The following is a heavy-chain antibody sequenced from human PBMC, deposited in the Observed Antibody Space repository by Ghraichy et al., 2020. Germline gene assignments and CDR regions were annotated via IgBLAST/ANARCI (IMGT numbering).Heavy chain of an antibody. D-gene: IGHD2/OR15-2a*01. CDR2: ISGSANSI. Sequence: GGSLRLSCAASGFTFSSYAMSWVRQAPGKGLEWVSGISGSANSIYYADSVKGRFTISRDNSKNTLYLQMNSMKAEDTAVYYCAKCQSNSSPGLNFDYWGQGTLLTVSS. CDR1: GFTFSSYA. J-gene: IGHJ4*02. V-gene: IGHV3-23*01. CDR3: AKCQSNSSPGLNFDY.